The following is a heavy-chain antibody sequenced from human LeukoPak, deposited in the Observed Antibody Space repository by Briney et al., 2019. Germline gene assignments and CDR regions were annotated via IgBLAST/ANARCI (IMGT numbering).Heavy chain of an antibody. CDR1: GGSINNGGYY. J-gene: IGHJ4*02. Sequence: SETLSPTCTVSGGSINNGGYYWSWIRQHPGKGLEWIGYIYYSGSSYYNPSLRSRVTISVDTSKNHFSLKLSSVTAADTAVYYCARNRDGYNSFDYWGQGTLVTVSS. V-gene: IGHV4-31*03. D-gene: IGHD5-24*01. CDR2: IYYSGSS. CDR3: ARNRDGYNSFDY.